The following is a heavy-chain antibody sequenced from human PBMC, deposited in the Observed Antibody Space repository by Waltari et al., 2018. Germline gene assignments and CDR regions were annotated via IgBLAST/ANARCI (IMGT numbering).Heavy chain of an antibody. CDR1: GYTFTGYY. V-gene: IGHV1-2*02. J-gene: IGHJ3*02. CDR3: ARIRLPRVGAKYAFDI. Sequence: QVQLVQSGAEGKEPGASVKVSCKASGYTFTGYYLHWVRQAPGLGIEWVGWINPNTGSTQYAQKFQGRVTMTRDTSISTAYMELSGLRSDDTALYYCARIRLPRVGAKYAFDIWGQGTMVTVSS. D-gene: IGHD1-26*01. CDR2: INPNTGST.